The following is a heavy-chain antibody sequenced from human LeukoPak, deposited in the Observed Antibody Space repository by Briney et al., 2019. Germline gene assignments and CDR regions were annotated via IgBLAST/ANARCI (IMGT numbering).Heavy chain of an antibody. V-gene: IGHV3-21*01. J-gene: IGHJ6*04. CDR2: ISSSSAYI. CDR1: GFTFDDYG. D-gene: IGHD3-10*02. Sequence: EGSLRLSCAASGFTFDDYGMNWVRQAPGKGLEWVSSISSSSAYIYYADSVKGRFTISRDNAKNSLYLQMNSLRAEDTAVYYCAELGITMIGGVWGKGTTVTISS. CDR3: AELGITMIGGV.